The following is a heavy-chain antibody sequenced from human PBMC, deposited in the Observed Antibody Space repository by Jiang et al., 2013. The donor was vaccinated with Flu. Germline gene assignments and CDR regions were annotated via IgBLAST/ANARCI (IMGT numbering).Heavy chain of an antibody. D-gene: IGHD3-9*01. CDR2: ISGSGGST. V-gene: IGHV3-23*01. CDR3: AKYNYDILTGYYNIDY. Sequence: RLSCAASGFTFSSYAMSWVRQAPGKGLEWVSAISGSGGSTYYADSVKGRFTISRDNSKNTLYLQMNSLRAEDTAVYYCAKYNYDILTGYYNIDYWGQGTLVTVSS. CDR1: GFTFSSYA. J-gene: IGHJ4*02.